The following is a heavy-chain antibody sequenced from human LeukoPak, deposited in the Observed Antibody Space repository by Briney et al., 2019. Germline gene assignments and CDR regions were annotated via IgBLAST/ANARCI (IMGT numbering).Heavy chain of an antibody. CDR1: GFTFSSYW. Sequence: GGSLRLSCAASGFTFSSYWMSWVRQAPGKGLEWVANIKQDGSEKYYVDSVKGRFTISRDNAKNSLCLQMNSLRAEDTAVYYCARSGSSWYTPFDYWGQGTLVTVSS. CDR2: IKQDGSEK. V-gene: IGHV3-7*01. J-gene: IGHJ4*02. D-gene: IGHD6-13*01. CDR3: ARSGSSWYTPFDY.